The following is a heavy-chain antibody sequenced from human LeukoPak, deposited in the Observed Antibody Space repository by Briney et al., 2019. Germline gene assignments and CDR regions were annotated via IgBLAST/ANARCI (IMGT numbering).Heavy chain of an antibody. J-gene: IGHJ4*02. Sequence: GGSLFLFCPTNGSTVSISGMGWARQNPRKWIGWVSTIRGRDTNTYYADTVEGRFIISRDNSKNTVYLQMNSLRAEDTAVYYCAKRSDYGGNGNYFDYWGQGTPVTVSS. V-gene: IGHV3-23*01. D-gene: IGHD4-23*01. CDR3: AKRSDYGGNGNYFDY. CDR1: GSTVSISG. CDR2: IRGRDTNT.